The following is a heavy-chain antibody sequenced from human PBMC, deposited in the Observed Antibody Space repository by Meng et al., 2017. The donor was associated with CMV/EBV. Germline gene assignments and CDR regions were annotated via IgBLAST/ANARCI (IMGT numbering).Heavy chain of an antibody. V-gene: IGHV3-30-3*01. CDR2: ISYDGSNK. CDR1: RFTFSSYA. Sequence: GESLKISCAASRFTFSSYAMHWVRQAPGKGLEWVAVISYDGSNKFYADSVKGRFTISRDNSKNTLYLQMNSLRTEDTAVYYCVSSKAGHFYYYGLDVWGKGTTVTVSS. J-gene: IGHJ6*04. CDR3: VSSKAGHFYYYGLDV.